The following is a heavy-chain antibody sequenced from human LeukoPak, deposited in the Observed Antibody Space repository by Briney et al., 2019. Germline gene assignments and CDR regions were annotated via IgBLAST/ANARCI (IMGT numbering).Heavy chain of an antibody. D-gene: IGHD1-14*01. V-gene: IGHV5-10-1*01. CDR1: AYSFTTFW. CDR3: ATSSGNNPFDY. Sequence: GESLKISCKASAYSFTTFWISWVRQMPGKGLEWMGRITPSDSYTNYSPSFRGHVTISADKSITTAYLQWSSPRASDTAMYYCATSSGNNPFDYWGQGTLVTVSS. J-gene: IGHJ4*02. CDR2: ITPSDSYT.